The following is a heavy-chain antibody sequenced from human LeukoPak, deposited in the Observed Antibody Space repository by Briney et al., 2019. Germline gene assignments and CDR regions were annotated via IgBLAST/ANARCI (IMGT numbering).Heavy chain of an antibody. CDR1: GGSISSSNW. J-gene: IGHJ3*02. D-gene: IGHD6-13*01. Sequence: PSETLSLTCAVSGGSISSSNWWSWVRQPPGKGLEWIGEIYHSGSTNYNPSLKSRVTISVDKSKNQFSLKLSSVTAADTAVYYCASYSSSSRAFDIWGQGTMVTVSP. CDR2: IYHSGST. V-gene: IGHV4-4*02. CDR3: ASYSSSSRAFDI.